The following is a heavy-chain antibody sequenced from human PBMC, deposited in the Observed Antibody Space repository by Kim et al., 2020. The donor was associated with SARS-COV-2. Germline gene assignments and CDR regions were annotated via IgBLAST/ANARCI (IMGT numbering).Heavy chain of an antibody. Sequence: GGSLRLSCAASGFTFSSYSMNWVRQAPGKGLEWVSSISGSSSYIYYADSVKGRFTISRDNAKNSLYLQMNSLRAEDTAVYYCATLNYDILTGYSYYYYGMAVWGDGTTVTVSS. CDR3: ATLNYDILTGYSYYYYGMAV. D-gene: IGHD3-9*01. J-gene: IGHJ6*04. CDR1: GFTFSSYS. CDR2: ISGSSSYI. V-gene: IGHV3-21*01.